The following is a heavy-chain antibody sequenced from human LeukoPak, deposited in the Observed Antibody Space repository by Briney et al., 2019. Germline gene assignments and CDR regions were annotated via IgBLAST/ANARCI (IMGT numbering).Heavy chain of an antibody. Sequence: PSETLSLTCTVSGGSISSGDYYWSWIRQPPGKGLEWIGYIYYSGSTYYNPSLKSRVTISVDTSKNQFSLKLRSVTAADTAVYYCASSIKARGYSGGWHGTDYWGQGTLVTVSS. CDR3: ASSIKARGYSGGWHGTDY. V-gene: IGHV4-30-4*01. J-gene: IGHJ4*02. D-gene: IGHD6-19*01. CDR2: IYYSGST. CDR1: GGSISSGDYY.